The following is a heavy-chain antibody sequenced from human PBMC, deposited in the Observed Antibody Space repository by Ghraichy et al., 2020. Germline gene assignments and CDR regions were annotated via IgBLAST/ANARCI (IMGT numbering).Heavy chain of an antibody. CDR1: GYSIRTGYY. V-gene: IGHV4-38-2*01. CDR3: ARNDRVAYSFDY. Sequence: SETLSLTCAVSGYSIRTGYYWGWIRQPPGKGLVWIGSIYHSGSTYYNPSLKSRVTISVDTSKNQFSLRLSSVTAADTAVYYCARNDRVAYSFDYWGQGTLVTVSS. D-gene: IGHD3-22*01. J-gene: IGHJ4*02. CDR2: IYHSGST.